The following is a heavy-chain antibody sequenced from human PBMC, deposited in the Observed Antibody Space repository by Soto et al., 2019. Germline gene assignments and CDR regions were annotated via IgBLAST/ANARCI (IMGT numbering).Heavy chain of an antibody. D-gene: IGHD6-19*01. CDR2: ISYDGSNK. J-gene: IGHJ4*02. CDR3: AKDGSSGWTQPFDY. CDR1: GFTFSSYG. Sequence: QVQLVESGGGVVQPGRSLRLSCAASGFTFSSYGMHWVRQAPGKGLEWVAVISYDGSNKYYADSVKGRFTISRDNSKNTLYLQMNSLRAEDTAVYYCAKDGSSGWTQPFDYWGQGTLVTVSS. V-gene: IGHV3-30*18.